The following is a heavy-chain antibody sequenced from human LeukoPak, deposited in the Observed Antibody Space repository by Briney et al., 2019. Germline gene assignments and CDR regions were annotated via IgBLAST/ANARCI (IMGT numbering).Heavy chain of an antibody. V-gene: IGHV3-53*01. CDR3: ARSPITGWD. CDR2: IGTSDNR. D-gene: IGHD6-19*01. CDR1: GFTVSNNY. Sequence: PGRSLRLSCAASGFTVSNNYMSWVRQAAGKGLEWVSLIGTSDNRYYADSVQGRFIISRDNSKNTLSLQMNSLRVEDTAVYYCARSPITGWDWGQGTLVTVSS. J-gene: IGHJ4*02.